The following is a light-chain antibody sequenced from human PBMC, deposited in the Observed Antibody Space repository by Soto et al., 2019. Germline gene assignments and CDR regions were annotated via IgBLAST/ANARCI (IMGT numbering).Light chain of an antibody. CDR3: SSYTSNNFYV. Sequence: QSALAQPASVSASPGQSITISCTGNGSDISAYNYVSWYQQHPGKAPKLMIYEVGARPSGLSNRFSGSKSGNTASRTISRLQAEDEADYYCSSYTSNNFYVFGTGTKVTVL. CDR1: GSDISAYNY. V-gene: IGLV2-14*01. J-gene: IGLJ1*01. CDR2: EVG.